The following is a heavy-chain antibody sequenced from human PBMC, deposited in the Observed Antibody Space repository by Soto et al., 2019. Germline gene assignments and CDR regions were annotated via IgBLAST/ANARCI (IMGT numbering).Heavy chain of an antibody. J-gene: IGHJ4*02. D-gene: IGHD6-13*01. CDR2: INAGNGNT. Sequence: QVQLVQSGAEVKKPGASLKVSCQASGYTFTSYAMHWVRQAPGQRLEWMGWINAGNGNTKYSQKFQGRVTLTRDTAANTAYMELSSLLSEATAVYYCARTAAAAILWGAGVTALFQVGPSYFDYWRQGPLVTVSS. CDR3: ARTAAAAILWGAGVTALFQVGPSYFDY. V-gene: IGHV1-3*01. CDR1: GYTFTSYA.